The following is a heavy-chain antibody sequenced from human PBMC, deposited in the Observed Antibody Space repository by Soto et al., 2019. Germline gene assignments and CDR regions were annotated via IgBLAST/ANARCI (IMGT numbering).Heavy chain of an antibody. Sequence: AASVKVSCKASGYTFTGYYMHWVRQAPGQGLEWMGWINPNSGGTNYAQKFQGWVTMTRDTSISTAYMELSRLRSDDTAVYYCARDAGGRPENFDYWGQGTLVTVSS. CDR1: GYTFTGYY. CDR3: ARDAGGRPENFDY. D-gene: IGHD2-15*01. J-gene: IGHJ4*02. CDR2: INPNSGGT. V-gene: IGHV1-2*04.